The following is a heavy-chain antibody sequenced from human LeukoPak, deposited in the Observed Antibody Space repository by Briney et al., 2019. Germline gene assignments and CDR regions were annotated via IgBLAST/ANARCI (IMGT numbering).Heavy chain of an antibody. J-gene: IGHJ3*02. V-gene: IGHV4-34*01. D-gene: IGHD3-22*01. CDR3: ARRPRRVVITGGTAAFDI. Sequence: SETLSLTCAVYGGSFSGYYWSWIRQPPGRGLEWIGEINHSGSTNYNPSLKSGVTISADTSKNKFFLMLSSVTGADTAAYYCARRPRRVVITGGTAAFDIWGQGTMVSVSS. CDR2: INHSGST. CDR1: GGSFSGYY.